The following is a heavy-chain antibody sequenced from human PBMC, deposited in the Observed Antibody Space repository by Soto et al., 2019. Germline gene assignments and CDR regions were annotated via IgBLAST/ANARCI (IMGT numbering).Heavy chain of an antibody. V-gene: IGHV3-23*01. D-gene: IGHD5-12*01. CDR1: GFTFSSYA. J-gene: IGHJ5*02. CDR3: AFPFYMRLRQRNVT. Sequence: QPGGSLRLSCAASGFTFSSYAMSWVRQAPGKGLEWVSAISGSGGSTYYADSVKGRFTISRDNSKNTLYLQMNSLRAEDTAVYYCAFPFYMRLRQRNVTWGQGTLVTVSS. CDR2: ISGSGGST.